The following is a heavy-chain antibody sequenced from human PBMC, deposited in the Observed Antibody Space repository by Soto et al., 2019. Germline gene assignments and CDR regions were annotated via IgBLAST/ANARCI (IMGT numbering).Heavy chain of an antibody. CDR3: GLGTTVTALLGY. J-gene: IGHJ4*02. CDR1: GYTFTSYG. Sequence: QVQLVQSGAEVKKPGASVKVSCKASGYTFTSYGISWVRQAPGQGLEWMGWISAYNGNTNYAQKLQGRVTMTTDTITSTAYMELSSMRSADTAVYYSGLGTTVTALLGYWGQGTLVSVSS. D-gene: IGHD4-17*01. CDR2: ISAYNGNT. V-gene: IGHV1-18*01.